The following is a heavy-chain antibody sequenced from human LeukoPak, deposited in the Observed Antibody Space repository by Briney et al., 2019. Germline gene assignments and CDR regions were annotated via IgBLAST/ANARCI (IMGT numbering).Heavy chain of an antibody. CDR1: GGSISNYY. CDR2: IYYSGST. D-gene: IGHD3-10*01. V-gene: IGHV4-59*01. Sequence: SETLSLTCTVSGGSISNYYWSWIRQPPGKGLEWIGYIYYSGSTNYNPSLKSRVTISVDTSKNQFSLKLSSVTAADTAVYYCARGDITMVRGAIYFDYWGQGTLVTVSS. CDR3: ARGDITMVRGAIYFDY. J-gene: IGHJ4*02.